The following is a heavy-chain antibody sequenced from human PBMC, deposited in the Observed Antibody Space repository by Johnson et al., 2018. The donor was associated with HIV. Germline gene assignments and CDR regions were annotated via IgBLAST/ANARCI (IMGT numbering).Heavy chain of an antibody. D-gene: IGHD6-19*01. CDR1: GFTFSSYG. V-gene: IGHV3-30*02. CDR3: AKDQFGIAVALADAFDI. J-gene: IGHJ3*02. CDR2: IRYDGSNK. Sequence: QVQLVESGGGVVQPGRSLRLSCAASGFTFSSYGMHWVRQAPGKGLAWVAFIRYDGSNKYYADSVKGRFTISRDNSKNTLYLQMNSLRAEDTAVYYCAKDQFGIAVALADAFDIWGQGTMVTVSS.